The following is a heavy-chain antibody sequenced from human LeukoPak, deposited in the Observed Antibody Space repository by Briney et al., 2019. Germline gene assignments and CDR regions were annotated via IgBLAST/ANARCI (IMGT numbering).Heavy chain of an antibody. V-gene: IGHV1-24*01. Sequence: ASVKVSCKVSGYTLTELSMHWVRQAPGKGLEWMGGFDPEDGETIYAQKFQGRVTMAEDTSTDTAYMELSSLRSEDTAVYYCATWVRPSPRAYYYYYMDVWGKGTTVTISS. D-gene: IGHD3-10*01. CDR2: FDPEDGET. CDR1: GYTLTELS. CDR3: ATWVRPSPRAYYYYYMDV. J-gene: IGHJ6*03.